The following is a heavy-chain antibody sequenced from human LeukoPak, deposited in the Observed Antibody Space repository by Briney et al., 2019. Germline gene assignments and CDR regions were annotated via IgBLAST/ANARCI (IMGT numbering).Heavy chain of an antibody. Sequence: GGSLRLSCAASGFTFDDYGMSWVRQAPGQGLEGGSGINWYFGRTGYADSGKGRFTISRANAKNSLYLQMNSLRAEATALYQSTPTIVPADYYHYRMDVWGQATTVTVPS. CDR1: GFTFDDYG. D-gene: IGHD3-22*01. V-gene: IGHV3-20*01. CDR2: INWYFGRT. J-gene: IGHJ6*02. CDR3: TPTIVPADYYHYRMDV.